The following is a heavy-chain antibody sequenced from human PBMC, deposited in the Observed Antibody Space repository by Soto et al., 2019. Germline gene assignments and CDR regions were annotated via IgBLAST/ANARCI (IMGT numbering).Heavy chain of an antibody. CDR3: VSASYGDHEYFQN. Sequence: EVQLVESGGGLVQPGGSLRLSCAASGFTFSTYWMHRVRQAPGKGLVWVSRIRPDGGRTDYADSVKGRFTISRDNADDTLYLHMSSLRAADTAVYYCVSASYGDHEYFQNWGQGTLVTVSS. CDR1: GFTFSTYW. CDR2: IRPDGGRT. D-gene: IGHD4-17*01. J-gene: IGHJ1*01. V-gene: IGHV3-74*01.